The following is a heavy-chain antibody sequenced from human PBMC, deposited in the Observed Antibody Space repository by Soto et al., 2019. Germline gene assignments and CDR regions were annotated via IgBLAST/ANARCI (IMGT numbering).Heavy chain of an antibody. D-gene: IGHD3-3*01. Sequence: VASVKVSCKASGYTFTGYYMQWVRQAPGQGLEWMGWINPNSGGTNYAQKFQGRVTMTRDTSISTAYMELSRLRSDDTAVYYCATIPKIKRSGPNFRFDPWGQGTMVTVYS. CDR2: INPNSGGT. J-gene: IGHJ5*02. CDR1: GYTFTGYY. V-gene: IGHV1-2*02. CDR3: ATIPKIKRSGPNFRFDP.